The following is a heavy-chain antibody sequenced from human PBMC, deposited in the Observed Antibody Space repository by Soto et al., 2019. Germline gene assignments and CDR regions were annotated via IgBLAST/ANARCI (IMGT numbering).Heavy chain of an antibody. J-gene: IGHJ6*02. D-gene: IGHD3-3*01. Sequence: PGESLKISCKGTGYSFTNYWIGWVRQMPGKGLEWMGIIYPGDSDTRYSPSFQGQVTISAGKSISTAYLQWSSLKASDTAMYYCARTPRLITIFGVVTHDYGMDVWGQGTTVTVSS. CDR1: GYSFTNYW. CDR2: IYPGDSDT. V-gene: IGHV5-51*01. CDR3: ARTPRLITIFGVVTHDYGMDV.